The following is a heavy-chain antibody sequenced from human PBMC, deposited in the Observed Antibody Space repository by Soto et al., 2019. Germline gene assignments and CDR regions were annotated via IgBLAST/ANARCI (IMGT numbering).Heavy chain of an antibody. CDR1: GGSFSGYY. CDR2: INHSGST. V-gene: IGHV4-34*01. CDR3: ARGVNSGHKYYYYCYMGV. J-gene: IGHJ6*03. Sequence: SETLSLTCAVYGGSFSGYYWSWIRQPPGKGLEWIGEINHSGSTNYNPSLKSRVTISVDTSKNQFSLKLSSVTAADTAVYYCARGVNSGHKYYYYCYMGVWGKGTRVTVSS. D-gene: IGHD3-10*01.